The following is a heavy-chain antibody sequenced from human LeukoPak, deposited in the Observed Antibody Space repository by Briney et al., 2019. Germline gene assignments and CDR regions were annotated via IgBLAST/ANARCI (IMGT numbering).Heavy chain of an antibody. Sequence: PGGSLRLSCAASGFTFSSYWMSWVRQAPGKGLEWVANIKQDGSEKYYVDSVKGRFTISRDNAKNSLYLQMNSLRAEDTAVYYCARDTRVGYSYGRGSFDYWGQGTLVTVSS. V-gene: IGHV3-7*01. D-gene: IGHD5-18*01. CDR1: GFTFSSYW. J-gene: IGHJ4*02. CDR3: ARDTRVGYSYGRGSFDY. CDR2: IKQDGSEK.